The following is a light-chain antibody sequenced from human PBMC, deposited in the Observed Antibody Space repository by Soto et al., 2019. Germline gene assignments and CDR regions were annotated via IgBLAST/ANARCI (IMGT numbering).Light chain of an antibody. CDR3: QSYDSGVTGSV. J-gene: IGLJ1*01. CDR1: SSNIGSNV. Sequence: QSVLTQPPSASGTPGQRVTISCSGSSSNIGSNVVNWYQQLPGTAPKLLIYSNTARPSGVPDRFSGSRSGSSGSLAISGLQPEDEADYYCQSYDSGVTGSVFGTGTKVTVL. CDR2: SNT. V-gene: IGLV1-44*01.